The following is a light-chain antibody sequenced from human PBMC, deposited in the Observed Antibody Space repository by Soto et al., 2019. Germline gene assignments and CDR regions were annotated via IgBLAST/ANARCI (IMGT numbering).Light chain of an antibody. CDR1: QSVGSA. CDR2: GAS. V-gene: IGKV3-15*01. J-gene: IGKJ4*01. Sequence: EIVMTQSPATLSVSPGETATLSCRASQSVGSAVAWYQHKPGQAPRLLIVGASCRATGVPGRFSGGGSGTEFPLTISSLQTEDFAVYYRQQYKNWPPLTFGGGTTVQIK. CDR3: QQYKNWPPLT.